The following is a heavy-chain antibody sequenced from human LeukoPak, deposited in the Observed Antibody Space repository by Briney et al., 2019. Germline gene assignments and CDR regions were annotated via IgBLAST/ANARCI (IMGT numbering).Heavy chain of an antibody. V-gene: IGHV4-39*07. D-gene: IGHD1-1*01. J-gene: IGHJ4*02. Sequence: PSETLSLTCTVSGGSIGKTSYYWGWIRQPPGKGLEWIGNIYYSGTTYYNPSLKSRVTISVDTSKNQFSLTLNSVTAADTAVYFCARFKQLGRSFDSWGLGSLVTVSS. CDR3: ARFKQLGRSFDS. CDR1: GGSIGKTSYY. CDR2: IYYSGTT.